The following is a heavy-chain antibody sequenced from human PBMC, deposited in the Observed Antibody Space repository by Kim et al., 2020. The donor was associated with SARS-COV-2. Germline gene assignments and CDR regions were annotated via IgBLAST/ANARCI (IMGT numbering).Heavy chain of an antibody. CDR3: AKDPDGYNLGLNYFDY. J-gene: IGHJ4*02. Sequence: GGSLRLSCAASGFTFSSYGMHWVRQAPGKGLEWVAVISYDGSNKYYADSVKGRFTISRDNSKNTLYLQMNSLRAEDTAVYYCAKDPDGYNLGLNYFDYWGQGTLVTVYS. D-gene: IGHD5-12*01. CDR1: GFTFSSYG. V-gene: IGHV3-30*18. CDR2: ISYDGSNK.